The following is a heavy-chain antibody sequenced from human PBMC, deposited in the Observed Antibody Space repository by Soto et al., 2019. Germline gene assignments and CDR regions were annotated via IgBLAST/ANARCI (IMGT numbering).Heavy chain of an antibody. Sequence: SETLSLTCAVSGGSITSGGYSWGWIRQPPGQGLEWIGATCHSGNTYYNPSLKGRVTISLDHSRNQFSLRMKCVTAADTAVSFCASSKYDVVAGFVWFDPWGQGTLVTVSS. CDR2: TCHSGNT. CDR3: ASSKYDVVAGFVWFDP. D-gene: IGHD2-21*01. CDR1: GGSITSGGYS. V-gene: IGHV4-30-2*01. J-gene: IGHJ5*02.